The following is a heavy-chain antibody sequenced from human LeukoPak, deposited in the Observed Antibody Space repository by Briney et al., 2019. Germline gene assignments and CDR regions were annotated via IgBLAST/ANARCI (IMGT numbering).Heavy chain of an antibody. CDR3: ARSSGWRDAFDF. CDR2: TYNSGNT. CDR1: VGSISISDFY. Sequence: KASETLSLTCSVSVGSISISDFYWNWIRQLPGKGLEWIGYTYNSGNTYYNPSFGSRVTISTDTSMNQFFLQSHSVTAADTAVYYCARSSGWRDAFDFWGRGTMVTVSS. J-gene: IGHJ3*01. V-gene: IGHV4-31*03. D-gene: IGHD6-19*01.